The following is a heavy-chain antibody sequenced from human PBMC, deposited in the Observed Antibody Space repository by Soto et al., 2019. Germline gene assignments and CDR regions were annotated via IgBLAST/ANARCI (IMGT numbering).Heavy chain of an antibody. D-gene: IGHD5-12*01. CDR3: AAVRGYSGYGIKYFDY. CDR2: ISAYNGNT. Sequence: ASVKVSCKASGYTFTSYGISWVRQAPGQGLEWMGWISAYNGNTNYAQKLQGRVTMTTDTSTSTAYMELRSLRSDDTAVYYCAAVRGYSGYGIKYFDYWGQGTLVTVSS. V-gene: IGHV1-18*01. CDR1: GYTFTSYG. J-gene: IGHJ4*02.